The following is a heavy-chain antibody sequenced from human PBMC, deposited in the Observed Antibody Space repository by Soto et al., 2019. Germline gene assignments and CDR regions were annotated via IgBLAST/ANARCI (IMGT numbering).Heavy chain of an antibody. CDR1: GVNFSNCA. CDR3: GKGRSYYYYYGGDV. CDR2: IIDSGGST. D-gene: IGHD1-26*01. Sequence: PGGSLRLSCAASGVNFSNCARGWVRQAPGKGLEWVSDIIDSGGSTYYADAVKGRFTISRDNSKSTLYLQMNSLRAEDTAVYYCGKGRSYYYYYGGDVWGQGTTVTVSS. V-gene: IGHV3-23*01. J-gene: IGHJ6*02.